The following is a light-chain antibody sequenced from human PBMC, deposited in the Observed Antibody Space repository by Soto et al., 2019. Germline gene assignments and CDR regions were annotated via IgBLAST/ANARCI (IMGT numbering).Light chain of an antibody. V-gene: IGLV2-23*03. CDR2: EGS. CDR1: SSDVGSYNL. CDR3: CSYAGSSTFEVV. Sequence: QSALTQPASVSGSPGQSITISCTGTSSDVGSYNLVSWYQQHPGKAPKLMIYEGSKRPSGVSNRFSGSKSGNTASLTISGLQAEDEADYYCCSYAGSSTFEVVFGGATKVTVL. J-gene: IGLJ2*01.